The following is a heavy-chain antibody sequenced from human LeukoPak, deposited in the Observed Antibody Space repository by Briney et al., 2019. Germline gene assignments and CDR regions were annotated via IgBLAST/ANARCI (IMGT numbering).Heavy chain of an antibody. CDR2: IHDSGST. J-gene: IGHJ5*02. CDR3: ARVVAAAGNNWFDP. Sequence: SETLSLTCTVSGGSISSSSYYWGWIRQTPGKGLEWIAYIHDSGSTYNNPSLKTRLSISIDTSKNQFSLKLNSVSAADTAVYYCARVVAAAGNNWFDPWGQGTLVTVSS. V-gene: IGHV4-61*05. CDR1: GGSISSSSYY. D-gene: IGHD6-13*01.